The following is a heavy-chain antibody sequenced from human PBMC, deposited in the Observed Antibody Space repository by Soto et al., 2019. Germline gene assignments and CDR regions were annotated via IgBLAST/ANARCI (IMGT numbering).Heavy chain of an antibody. CDR2: INSDGNT. V-gene: IGHV4-4*07. Sequence: SETLSLTCTVSGGSLFVDYCTWIRQPAGGGLEWIGRINSDGNTNYSPSLKSRVTMSVDPSRKHFSLNLTSVTAADTASYFCARARRLENWFDPWGPGIQVTVSS. CDR3: ARARRLENWFDP. D-gene: IGHD5-12*01. CDR1: GGSLFVDY. J-gene: IGHJ5*02.